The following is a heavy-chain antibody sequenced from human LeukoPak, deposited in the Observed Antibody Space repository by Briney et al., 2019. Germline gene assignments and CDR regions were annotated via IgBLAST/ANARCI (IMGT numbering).Heavy chain of an antibody. CDR1: GGSISSSSYY. J-gene: IGHJ4*02. V-gene: IGHV4-39*01. Sequence: PSETLSLTCTVSGGSISSSSYYWGWIRQPPGQGLEWIGSIYYSGSTYYNPSLKSRVTISVDTSKNQFSPKLSSVTAADTAVYYCVWRNYYGSGSYYEYYFDYWGQGTRVTVSS. CDR2: IYYSGST. CDR3: VWRNYYGSGSYYEYYFDY. D-gene: IGHD3-10*01.